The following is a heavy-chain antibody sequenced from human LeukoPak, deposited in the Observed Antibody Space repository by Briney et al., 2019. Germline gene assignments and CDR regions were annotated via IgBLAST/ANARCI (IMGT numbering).Heavy chain of an antibody. D-gene: IGHD3-22*01. V-gene: IGHV3-30-3*01. J-gene: IGHJ3*01. CDR3: ARVDSSGYYYDH. Sequence: GGSLRLSCAASGFTFSSYSMHWVRQAPGKGLEWVAVISYDGGNKYYADSVKGRFTISRDSSKTILYLQMNSLRAEDTAVYYCARVDSSGYYYDHWGQGTMVTVSS. CDR1: GFTFSSYS. CDR2: ISYDGGNK.